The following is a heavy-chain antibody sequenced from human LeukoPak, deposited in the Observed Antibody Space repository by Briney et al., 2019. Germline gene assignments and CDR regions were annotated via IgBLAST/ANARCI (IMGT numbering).Heavy chain of an antibody. V-gene: IGHV7-4-1*01. Sequence: ASVKVSCKAPGYTLSEYAVTWVRQAPGQGLEWMGWINTDTRIPTYAQDFTGRFVFSLDTSVSTAFLQIYSLKADDTAVYYCARGRRYCSSTTCYGMYYSDYWGQGTLVTVSS. CDR3: ARGRRYCSSTTCYGMYYSDY. J-gene: IGHJ4*02. CDR2: INTDTRIP. D-gene: IGHD2-2*01. CDR1: GYTLSEYA.